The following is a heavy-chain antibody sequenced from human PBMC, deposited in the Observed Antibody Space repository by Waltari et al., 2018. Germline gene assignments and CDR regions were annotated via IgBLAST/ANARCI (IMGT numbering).Heavy chain of an antibody. CDR3: ARGPYPVLRYFA. CDR1: GDSISSYY. CDR2: IYYSGST. D-gene: IGHD3-9*01. J-gene: IGHJ5*02. V-gene: IGHV4-59*01. Sequence: QVQLQESGPGLVKPSETLSLTCTVSGDSISSYYWSWIRQPPGEGLEWIGYIYYSGSTNSNPSLKRRVTISVATFRNQVSVKLSSVTAADTAVYYCARGPYPVLRYFAWGQGTLVTVSS.